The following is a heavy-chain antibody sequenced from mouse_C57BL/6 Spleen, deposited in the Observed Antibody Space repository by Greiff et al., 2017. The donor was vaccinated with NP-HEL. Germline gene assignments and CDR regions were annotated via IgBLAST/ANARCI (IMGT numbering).Heavy chain of an antibody. Sequence: VKLQQPGAELVKPGASVKLSCRASGSPFTSYWMPWVRQRPGQGLEWIGMIHPNSGSTNYNEKFKSKATLTVDKSSSTAYMQLSSLTSEDSAVYYCARDYYGTYYAMDYWGQGTSVTVSS. J-gene: IGHJ4*01. CDR2: IHPNSGST. V-gene: IGHV1-64*01. CDR3: ARDYYGTYYAMDY. CDR1: GSPFTSYW. D-gene: IGHD2-1*01.